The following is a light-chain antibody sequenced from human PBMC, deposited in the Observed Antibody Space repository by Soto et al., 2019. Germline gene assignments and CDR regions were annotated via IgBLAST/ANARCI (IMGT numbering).Light chain of an antibody. V-gene: IGKV1-27*01. Sequence: DIQMTQSPSSLSASVGDTVTITCRASQGISNYLAWYQQKPGQVPNLLIYAASTWQSGVPSRFSGSGSGTDFTLTISSLRPEYVATYYCQKYNNAPRTFGQGTKVEI. CDR2: AAS. CDR3: QKYNNAPRT. J-gene: IGKJ1*01. CDR1: QGISNY.